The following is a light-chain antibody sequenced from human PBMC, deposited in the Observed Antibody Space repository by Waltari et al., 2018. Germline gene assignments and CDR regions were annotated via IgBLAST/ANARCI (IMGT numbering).Light chain of an antibody. Sequence: DIVMTQSPDSLAVSLGERATINCKSSQGVLYSSNNKNYLAWYQQKPGQPPKLLIYWASTRESGVPDRFSGSGSGTDFTLTISSLQAEDVAVYYCQQYYSPPDTFGQGTKLEIK. V-gene: IGKV4-1*01. J-gene: IGKJ2*01. CDR2: WAS. CDR3: QQYYSPPDT. CDR1: QGVLYSSNNKNY.